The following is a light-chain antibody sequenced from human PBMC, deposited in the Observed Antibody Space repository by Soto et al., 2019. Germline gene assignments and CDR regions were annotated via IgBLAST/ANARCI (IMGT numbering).Light chain of an antibody. CDR3: QQYPKWPLIT. J-gene: IGKJ5*01. CDR2: GAS. CDR1: QSVSIG. V-gene: IGKV3D-15*01. Sequence: EIEMRQTDGTLAVSAGEPAPRCCRASQSVSIGLAWYRQKPGQAPRLLIYGASTRATGTPARFSGSGSGTEFTLTSVSFQSEDFALYYFQQYPKWPLITVGQGTRLEIK.